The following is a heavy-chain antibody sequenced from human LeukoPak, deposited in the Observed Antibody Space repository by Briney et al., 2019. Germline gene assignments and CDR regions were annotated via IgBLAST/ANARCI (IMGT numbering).Heavy chain of an antibody. Sequence: ASVKVSCKASGYTFTGYYMHWVRQAPGQGLEWMGWINPNSGGTNYAQKFQGRVTMTRDTSISTAYMELSRLRSDDTAVYYCARDLMRGYCSSTSCPHDYWGQGTLVTVPS. CDR2: INPNSGGT. D-gene: IGHD2-2*01. J-gene: IGHJ4*02. CDR1: GYTFTGYY. V-gene: IGHV1-2*02. CDR3: ARDLMRGYCSSTSCPHDY.